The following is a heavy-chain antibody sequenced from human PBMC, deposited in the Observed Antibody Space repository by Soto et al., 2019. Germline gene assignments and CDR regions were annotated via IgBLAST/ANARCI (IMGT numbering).Heavy chain of an antibody. D-gene: IGHD6-19*01. CDR2: INHSGST. CDR3: ARLASGWQYYYFDF. J-gene: IGHJ2*01. V-gene: IGHV4-34*01. Sequence: SETLSLTCAVYGGSFSPYFWSWIRQPPGKGLEWIGEINHSGSTNYNPSLTRRATLSVDTSKNQVSLKLTSVTAVDTAVYYCARLASGWQYYYFDFWGRGTPVTVSS. CDR1: GGSFSPYF.